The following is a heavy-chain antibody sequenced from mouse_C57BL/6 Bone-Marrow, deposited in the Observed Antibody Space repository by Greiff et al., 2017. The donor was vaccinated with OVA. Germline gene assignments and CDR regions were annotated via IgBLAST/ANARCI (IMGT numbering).Heavy chain of an antibody. J-gene: IGHJ4*01. Sequence: EVQLVESGPGLVKPSQSLSLTCSVTGYSITSGYYWNWIRQFPGNKLEWMGYISYDGSNNYKPSLKNRISITRDTSKNQFFLKLNSVTTEDTATYYWARGNWDEDAMDYWGQGTSVTVSS. CDR3: ARGNWDEDAMDY. D-gene: IGHD4-1*01. CDR1: GYSITSGYY. CDR2: ISYDGSN. V-gene: IGHV3-6*01.